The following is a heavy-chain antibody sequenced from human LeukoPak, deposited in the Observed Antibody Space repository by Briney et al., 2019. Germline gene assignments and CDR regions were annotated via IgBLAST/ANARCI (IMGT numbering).Heavy chain of an antibody. CDR1: GGSISSYY. D-gene: IGHD6-19*01. V-gene: IGHV4-59*12. CDR3: ARGLAVADSALDY. Sequence: SETLSLTCTVSGGSISSYYWNWIRQPPGKGLEWIGYIYYSGSTNYNPSLKSRVTISVDTSKNQFSLKLSSVTAADTAVYYCARGLAVADSALDYWGQGALVTVSS. CDR2: IYYSGST. J-gene: IGHJ4*02.